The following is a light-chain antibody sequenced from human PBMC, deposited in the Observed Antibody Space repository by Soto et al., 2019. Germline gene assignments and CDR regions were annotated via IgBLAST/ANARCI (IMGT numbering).Light chain of an antibody. Sequence: QSVLSQPPSASGTPGQRVTISCSGSSSNIGSNTVNWYQQLPGTAPKVLIYGNNQRPSGVPDRFSGSKSGTSASLAISGLQSEDEADYYCAAWDDSLNGGVFGGGTKLPS. CDR3: AAWDDSLNGGV. J-gene: IGLJ3*02. V-gene: IGLV1-44*01. CDR2: GNN. CDR1: SSNIGSNT.